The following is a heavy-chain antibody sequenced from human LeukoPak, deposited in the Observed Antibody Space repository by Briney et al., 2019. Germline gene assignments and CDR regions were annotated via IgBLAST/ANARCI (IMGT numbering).Heavy chain of an antibody. CDR2: IYYSGST. CDR3: AREKLLWFGELLNWFDP. CDR1: GGSVSSGSYY. J-gene: IGHJ5*02. V-gene: IGHV4-61*01. Sequence: SETLSLTCTVSGGSVSSGSYYWSWIRQRPGKGLEWIGYIYYSGSTNYNPSLKSRVTISVDTSKNQFSLKLSSVTAADTAVYYCAREKLLWFGELLNWFDPWGQGTLVTVSS. D-gene: IGHD3-10*01.